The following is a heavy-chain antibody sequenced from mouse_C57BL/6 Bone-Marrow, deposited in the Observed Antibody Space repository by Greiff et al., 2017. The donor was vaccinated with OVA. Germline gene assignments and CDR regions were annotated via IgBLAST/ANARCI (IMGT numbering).Heavy chain of an antibody. Sequence: QVQLQQSGAELVKPGASVKLSCKASGYTFTSYWMHWVKQRPGQGLEWIGMIHPNSGSTNYNEKFKSKATLTVDKSSSTAYMQLSSLTSEDSAVYYCARRVHGKGDYWGQGTTLTVSS. CDR1: GYTFTSYW. CDR3: ARRVHGKGDY. D-gene: IGHD2-1*01. J-gene: IGHJ2*01. CDR2: IHPNSGST. V-gene: IGHV1-64*01.